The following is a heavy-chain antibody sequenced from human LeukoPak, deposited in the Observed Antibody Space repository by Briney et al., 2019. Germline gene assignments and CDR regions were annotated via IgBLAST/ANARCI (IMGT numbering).Heavy chain of an antibody. CDR2: IIPILGIA. CDR1: GGTFSSYA. Sequence: GASVKVSCKASGGTFSSYAISWVRQAPGQGLEWMGRIIPILGIANYAQKFQGRVTITADKSTSTAYMELSGLRSEDTAVYYCAGLAGDYYDSSGYYHNYYYGMDVWGQGTTVTVSS. J-gene: IGHJ6*02. CDR3: AGLAGDYYDSSGYYHNYYYGMDV. V-gene: IGHV1-69*04. D-gene: IGHD3-22*01.